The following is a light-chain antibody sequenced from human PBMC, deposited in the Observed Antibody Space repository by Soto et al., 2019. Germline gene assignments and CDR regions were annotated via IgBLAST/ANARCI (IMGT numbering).Light chain of an antibody. CDR2: HAS. CDR3: QQYYSYPRT. V-gene: IGKV1-5*01. Sequence: IQMTQSPSTLPASVGDRVTITCRASQSISNWLARYQQKPGTAPKVLIYHASNLQSGVPSRFSGSGSGTDFTLTISCLQSEDFATYYCQQYYSYPRTFGQGTKVDIK. CDR1: QSISNW. J-gene: IGKJ1*01.